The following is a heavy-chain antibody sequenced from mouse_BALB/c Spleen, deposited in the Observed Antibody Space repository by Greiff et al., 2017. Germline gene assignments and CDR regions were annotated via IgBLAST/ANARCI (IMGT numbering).Heavy chain of an antibody. Sequence: VQLQQSGAELVRPGASVTLSCKASGYTFTDYEMHWVKQTPVHGLEWIGAIDPETGGTAYNQKFKGKATLTADKSSSTAYMELRSLTSEDSAVYYCTRDDYDYFDYWGQGTTLTVSS. CDR1: GYTFTDYE. J-gene: IGHJ2*01. CDR3: TRDDYDYFDY. CDR2: IDPETGGT. V-gene: IGHV1-15*01. D-gene: IGHD2-4*01.